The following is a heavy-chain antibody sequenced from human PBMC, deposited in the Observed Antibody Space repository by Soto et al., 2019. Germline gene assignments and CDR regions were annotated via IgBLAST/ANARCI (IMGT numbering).Heavy chain of an antibody. CDR2: IYYSGST. CDR3: ARDSYYDFWSGARHDAFDI. CDR1: GGSISSYY. D-gene: IGHD3-3*01. Sequence: SETLSLTCTVSGGSISSYYWSWIRQPPGKGLEWIGYIYYSGSTNYNPSLKSRVTISVDTSKNQFSLKLSSVTAADMAVYYCARDSYYDFWSGARHDAFDIWGQGTMVT. J-gene: IGHJ3*02. V-gene: IGHV4-59*01.